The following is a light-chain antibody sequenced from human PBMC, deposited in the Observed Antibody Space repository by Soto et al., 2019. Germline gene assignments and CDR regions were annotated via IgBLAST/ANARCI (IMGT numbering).Light chain of an antibody. Sequence: DIQMTQSPSSLSASVGDRVTITCQASQDISNYLNWYQQKPGKAPKLLIYDASNLETGVTSRFSGSGYGTDFTFAISSLQPEDIATYYCQQYDNLLYTFGQGTMLEIK. CDR3: QQYDNLLYT. CDR2: DAS. CDR1: QDISNY. J-gene: IGKJ2*01. V-gene: IGKV1-33*01.